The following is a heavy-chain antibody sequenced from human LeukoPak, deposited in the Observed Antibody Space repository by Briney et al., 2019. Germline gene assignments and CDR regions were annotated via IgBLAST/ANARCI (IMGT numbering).Heavy chain of an antibody. V-gene: IGHV4-59*01. J-gene: IGHJ4*02. CDR2: IYYSGST. CDR1: GGSISSYY. CDR3: ARDASGYSPWDFDY. D-gene: IGHD3-22*01. Sequence: SETLSLTCTVSGGSISSYYWSWIRQPPGKGLEWIGYIYYSGSTIYNPSLKSRVTISVDTSKNQFSLKLSSVTAADTAVYYCARDASGYSPWDFDYWGQGTLVTVSS.